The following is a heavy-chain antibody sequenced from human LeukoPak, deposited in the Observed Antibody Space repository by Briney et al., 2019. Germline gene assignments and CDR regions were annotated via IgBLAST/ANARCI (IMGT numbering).Heavy chain of an antibody. Sequence: PSETLSLTCTVSGGSISTYYWSWIRQPPGKGLEWIGYIYYSGSTNYNPSLKSRVTISVDTSKNQFLLKLSSVTAADTAVYYCAAGSRGYTDAFDIWGQGTMVTVSS. CDR3: AAGSRGYTDAFDI. CDR1: GGSISTYY. D-gene: IGHD3-22*01. CDR2: IYYSGST. V-gene: IGHV4-59*01. J-gene: IGHJ3*02.